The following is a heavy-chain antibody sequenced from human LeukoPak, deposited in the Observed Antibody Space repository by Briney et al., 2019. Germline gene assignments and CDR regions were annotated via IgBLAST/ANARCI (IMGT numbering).Heavy chain of an antibody. J-gene: IGHJ4*02. Sequence: SETLSLTCTVSGGSISSYYWSWIRQPAGKGLEWIGYIYYSGSTNYNPSLKSRVTISVDTSKNQFSLKLSSVTAADTAVYYCATGYCSSTSCPYGYWGQGTLVTVSS. CDR2: IYYSGST. D-gene: IGHD2-2*01. V-gene: IGHV4-59*01. CDR3: ATGYCSSTSCPYGY. CDR1: GGSISSYY.